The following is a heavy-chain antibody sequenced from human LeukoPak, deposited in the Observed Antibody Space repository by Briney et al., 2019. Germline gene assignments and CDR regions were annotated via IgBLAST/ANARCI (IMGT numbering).Heavy chain of an antibody. D-gene: IGHD3-22*01. V-gene: IGHV3-74*01. Sequence: PGXXLRLSCAASGFTFSRYWMHWVRQAPGKGLVWVSRINNDGSVTTYADSVKGLFTISRDNAKNTLYLQMNSLRAEDTAIYYCARDYDSSGYYEADAFDIWGQGTMVTVSS. CDR1: GFTFSRYW. CDR3: ARDYDSSGYYEADAFDI. J-gene: IGHJ3*02. CDR2: INNDGSVT.